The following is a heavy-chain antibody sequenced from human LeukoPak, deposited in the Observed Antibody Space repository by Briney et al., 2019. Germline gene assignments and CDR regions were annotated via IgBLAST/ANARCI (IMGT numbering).Heavy chain of an antibody. J-gene: IGHJ4*02. CDR3: AILKGLFDY. Sequence: ASVKVSFKASGYTFTGYYIHWVRQAPGQGLEWMGWINPSSGDTNYAQNFQGRVTMTRDTSISTVYMELSRLRSDDTAVYYCAILKGLFDYWGQGTLVPVSS. V-gene: IGHV1-2*02. CDR2: INPSSGDT. CDR1: GYTFTGYY.